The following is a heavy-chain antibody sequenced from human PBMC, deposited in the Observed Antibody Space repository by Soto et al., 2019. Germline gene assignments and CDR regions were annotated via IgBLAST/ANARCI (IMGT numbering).Heavy chain of an antibody. Sequence: GGSLRLSCEVSGFTFSMYSMSWVRQSPGKGLEWVAKIPQDGVDGHYADSVKGRCTISRDNGKNSLYLQLNNLRAEDAAVYYCARDHLILPAHDFFYGSDVWGRGATVTVS. CDR2: IPQDGVDG. J-gene: IGHJ6*02. CDR1: GFTFSMYS. CDR3: ARDHLILPAHDFFYGSDV. D-gene: IGHD2-21*02. V-gene: IGHV3-7*03.